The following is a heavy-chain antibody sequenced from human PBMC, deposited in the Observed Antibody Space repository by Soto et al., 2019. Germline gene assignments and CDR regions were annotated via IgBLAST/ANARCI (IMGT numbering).Heavy chain of an antibody. Sequence: GESLKISCAASGFTFSSYGMHWVRQAPGKGLEWVAVISYDGSNKYYADSVKGRFTISRDNSKNTLYLQMNSLRAEDTAVYYCAKDNFPEQAGYYYYGMDVWGQGTTVTVSS. D-gene: IGHD1-20*01. J-gene: IGHJ6*02. CDR2: ISYDGSNK. CDR1: GFTFSSYG. V-gene: IGHV3-30*18. CDR3: AKDNFPEQAGYYYYGMDV.